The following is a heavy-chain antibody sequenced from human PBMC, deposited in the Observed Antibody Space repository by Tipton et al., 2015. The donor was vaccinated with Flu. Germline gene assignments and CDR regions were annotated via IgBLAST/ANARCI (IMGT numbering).Heavy chain of an antibody. Sequence: QLVQSGAEVRKPGASVKVSCKASGYTFRHYDINWVRQASGQGLEWIGWMNPYSGDTGFAQKFQGRVTMTSSNSISTAYMELSSLRSEDTAVYYCARRGIYGYILDGMDVWGQGTTVTVSS. V-gene: IGHV1-8*01. CDR2: MNPYSGDT. CDR3: ARRGIYGYILDGMDV. D-gene: IGHD1-1*01. J-gene: IGHJ6*02. CDR1: GYTFRHYD.